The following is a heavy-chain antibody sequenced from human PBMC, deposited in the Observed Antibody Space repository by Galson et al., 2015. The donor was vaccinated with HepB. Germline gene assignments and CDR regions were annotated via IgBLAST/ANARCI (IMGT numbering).Heavy chain of an antibody. Sequence: SLRLSCAASGFTFTNYGMHWVRQAPGKGLEWVAVIWYDGSNKYYTDSVKGRFTISRDNSQNTLYLQMNSLRAEDTALYYCARDQNFWSGYLDYWGQGALVTVSS. CDR3: ARDQNFWSGYLDY. J-gene: IGHJ4*02. CDR1: GFTFTNYG. V-gene: IGHV3-33*01. CDR2: IWYDGSNK. D-gene: IGHD3-3*01.